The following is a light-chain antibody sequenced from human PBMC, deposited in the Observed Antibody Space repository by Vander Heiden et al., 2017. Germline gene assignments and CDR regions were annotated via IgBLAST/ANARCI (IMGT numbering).Light chain of an antibody. CDR1: TLGDKY. J-gene: IGLJ2*01. V-gene: IGLV3-1*01. CDR3: PAWDSSTFG. CDR2: LDN. Sequence: SYELTHPPSLSLSPLQTASISCSGETLGDKYTYWYQQNPGQSPRRGIYLDNKRPSGIPERFSGSNSGNTANLTISGTQAMDEADDYCPAWDSSTFGFGGGT.